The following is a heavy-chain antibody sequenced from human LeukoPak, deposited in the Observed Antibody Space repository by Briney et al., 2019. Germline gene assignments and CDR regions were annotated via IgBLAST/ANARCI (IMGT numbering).Heavy chain of an antibody. J-gene: IGHJ4*02. CDR3: ARTYARPYYFDY. CDR2: VIPILGIA. Sequence: GASVKVSCKASGGTFSSYAISWVRQAPGQGLEWMGRVIPILGIANYAQKFQGRVTITADKSTSTAYMELSSLRSEDTAVYYCARTYARPYYFDYWGQGTLVTVSS. V-gene: IGHV1-69*04. D-gene: IGHD2-2*01. CDR1: GGTFSSYA.